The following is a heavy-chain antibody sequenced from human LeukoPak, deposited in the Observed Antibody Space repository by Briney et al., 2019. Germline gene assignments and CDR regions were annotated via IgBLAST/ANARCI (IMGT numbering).Heavy chain of an antibody. Sequence: GASVKVSCKASGYSFTTYGIAWVRQAPGQGLEWMGWISGYNGNTKYAQKFQGRVTMTIDTSTNTAYMELRSLTSDDTALYFCAREAQNYLGSGSYPTDYWGQGTLVTVSS. J-gene: IGHJ4*02. CDR2: ISGYNGNT. CDR1: GYSFTTYG. D-gene: IGHD3-10*01. CDR3: AREAQNYLGSGSYPTDY. V-gene: IGHV1-18*01.